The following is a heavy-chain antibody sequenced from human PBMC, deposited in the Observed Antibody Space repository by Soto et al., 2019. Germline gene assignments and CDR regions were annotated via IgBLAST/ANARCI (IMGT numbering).Heavy chain of an antibody. CDR1: GFTFSNAW. V-gene: IGHV3-15*07. D-gene: IGHD3-22*01. CDR2: IKSKTDGGTT. J-gene: IGHJ4*02. Sequence: PGGSLRLSCAAPGFTFSNAWMNWVRQAPGKGLEWVGRIKSKTDGGTTDYAAPVKGRFTISRDDSKNTLYLQMNSLKTEDTAVYYCTTAYYYDSSGYYWANYWGQGTLVTVSS. CDR3: TTAYYYDSSGYYWANY.